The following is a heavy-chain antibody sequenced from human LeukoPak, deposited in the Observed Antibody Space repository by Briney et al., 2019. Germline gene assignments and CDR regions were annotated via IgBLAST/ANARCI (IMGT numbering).Heavy chain of an antibody. CDR3: ARARLGDQHDV. V-gene: IGHV1-2*02. Sequence: ASVKVSCKASGYTFTDYYMHWVRPAPGQGLEYMGWINSDSGGTNYAQKFQGRVTMTRDTSITTLYMELSRLRSDDTSVYYCARARLGDQHDVWGQGTLVTVSS. J-gene: IGHJ4*02. CDR1: GYTFTDYY. D-gene: IGHD3-16*01. CDR2: INSDSGGT.